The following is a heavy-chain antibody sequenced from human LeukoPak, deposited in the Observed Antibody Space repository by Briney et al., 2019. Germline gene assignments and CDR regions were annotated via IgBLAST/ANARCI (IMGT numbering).Heavy chain of an antibody. CDR1: GFTFSSYA. CDR2: ISGSGGST. V-gene: IGHV3-23*01. D-gene: IGHD4-23*01. J-gene: IGHJ3*02. CDR3: ARMGVNSEAFDI. Sequence: GGSLRLSCAASGFTFSSYAMSWVRQAPGKGLEWVSAISGSGGSTYYADSVKGRFTISRDNAKNSLYLQMNSLRAEDTAVYYCARMGVNSEAFDIWGQGTMVTVSS.